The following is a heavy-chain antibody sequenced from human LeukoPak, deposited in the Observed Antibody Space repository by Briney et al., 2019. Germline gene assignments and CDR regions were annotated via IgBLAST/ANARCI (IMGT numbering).Heavy chain of an antibody. D-gene: IGHD3-16*01. V-gene: IGHV3-74*01. Sequence: GGSLRLSCAASGFTFSTYWMHWVRQAPGKGLVWVSRINGDGSRSNYADSVKGRFTISGDNARNTLYLQMNSLRAEDTALYYCARTSPTSHFDFWGQGTLVTVSS. J-gene: IGHJ4*02. CDR1: GFTFSTYW. CDR2: INGDGSRS. CDR3: ARTSPTSHFDF.